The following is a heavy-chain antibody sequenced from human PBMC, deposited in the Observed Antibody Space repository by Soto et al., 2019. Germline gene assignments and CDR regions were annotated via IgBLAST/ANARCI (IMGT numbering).Heavy chain of an antibody. D-gene: IGHD2-2*01. CDR2: IYPGDSDT. Sequence: GESLKISCKGSGYSFTSYWIGWVRQMPGKGLEWMGIIYPGDSDTRYSPSFQGQVTISADKSISTAYLQWSSLKASDTAMYYCARVGYCSSTSCLSYYYYGMDVWGRGTLVTVSS. CDR1: GYSFTSYW. J-gene: IGHJ6*02. V-gene: IGHV5-51*01. CDR3: ARVGYCSSTSCLSYYYYGMDV.